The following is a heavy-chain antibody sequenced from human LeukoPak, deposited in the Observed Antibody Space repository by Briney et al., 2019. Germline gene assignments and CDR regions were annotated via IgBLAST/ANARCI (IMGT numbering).Heavy chain of an antibody. CDR3: ARDGSGSYRNWFDP. D-gene: IGHD1-26*01. J-gene: IGHJ5*02. Sequence: AASVKVSCKASGYTFNVYYIHWVRQAPGQGLEWMGWINPNSGGTNYAQKFQGRVTMTRDTSISTAYMELSRLRSDDTAVYYCARDGSGSYRNWFDPWGQGTLVTVSS. CDR2: INPNSGGT. V-gene: IGHV1-2*02. CDR1: GYTFNVYY.